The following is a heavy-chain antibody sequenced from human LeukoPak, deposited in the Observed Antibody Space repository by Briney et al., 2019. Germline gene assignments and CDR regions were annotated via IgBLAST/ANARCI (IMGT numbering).Heavy chain of an antibody. CDR1: GFTFSNAW. Sequence: GGSLRLSCAASGFTFSNAWMSWVRQAPGKGLEWVGRIKSKTDGGTTDYAAPVKGRFTISRDDSKNTLYLQMNSLKTEDTAVYYCTIVVTMIVVILSADAFDIWGQGTMVTVSS. D-gene: IGHD3-22*01. CDR2: IKSKTDGGTT. V-gene: IGHV3-15*01. CDR3: TIVVTMIVVILSADAFDI. J-gene: IGHJ3*02.